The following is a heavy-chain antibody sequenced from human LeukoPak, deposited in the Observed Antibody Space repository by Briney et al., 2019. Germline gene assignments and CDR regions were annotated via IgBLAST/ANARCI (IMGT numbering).Heavy chain of an antibody. CDR3: ARAWANMVRGVYYFDY. J-gene: IGHJ4*02. V-gene: IGHV4-59*01. CDR1: GGSISGDY. Sequence: SETLSLTCTVSGGSISGDYWSWIRQSPGKGLEWVAYIYYTGSTNYNPSLKSRVTISVDTSKNQFSLRLSSVTAADTAVYYCARAWANMVRGVYYFDYWGQGTLVTVSS. CDR2: IYYTGST. D-gene: IGHD3-10*01.